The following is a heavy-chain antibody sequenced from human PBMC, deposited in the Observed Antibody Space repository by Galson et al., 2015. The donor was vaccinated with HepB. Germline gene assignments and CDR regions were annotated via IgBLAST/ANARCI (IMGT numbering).Heavy chain of an antibody. V-gene: IGHV3-33*08. CDR1: GFTFSSYG. J-gene: IGHJ4*02. CDR3: ARDYSKLAFDY. CDR2: IWYDGSNK. Sequence: LRLSCAASGFTFSSYGMHWVRQAPGKGLEWVAVIWYDGSNKYYADSVKGRFTISRDNSKNTLYLQMNSLRAEDTAVYYCARDYSKLAFDYWGQGTLVTVSS. D-gene: IGHD1-1*01.